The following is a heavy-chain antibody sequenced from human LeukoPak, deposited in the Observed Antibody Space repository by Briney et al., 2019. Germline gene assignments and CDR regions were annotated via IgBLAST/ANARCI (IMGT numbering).Heavy chain of an antibody. CDR2: ISSSSSYI. CDR3: AKDGLGYCSSTRCYGWFDP. D-gene: IGHD2-2*03. CDR1: GFTFSSYA. V-gene: IGHV3-21*01. J-gene: IGHJ5*02. Sequence: GGSLRLSCAASGFTFSSYAMSWVRQAPGKGLEWVSSISSSSSYIYYADSVKGRFTISRDNAKNSLYLQMNSLRAEDTAVYYCAKDGLGYCSSTRCYGWFDPWGQGTLVTVSS.